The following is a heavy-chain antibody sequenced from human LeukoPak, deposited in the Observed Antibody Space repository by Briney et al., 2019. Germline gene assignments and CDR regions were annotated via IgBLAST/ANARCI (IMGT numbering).Heavy chain of an antibody. CDR3: ARDQAYYYDSSGYAPFGY. J-gene: IGHJ4*02. CDR2: IYHTGST. V-gene: IGHV4-39*07. Sequence: SETLSLTCTVSGGSISSSSYYWGWIRQPPGKGLEWIGSIYHTGSTYYNPSLKSRVTISVDTSKNQFSLKLSSVTAADTAVYYCARDQAYYYDSSGYAPFGYWGQGTLVTVSS. D-gene: IGHD3-22*01. CDR1: GGSISSSSYY.